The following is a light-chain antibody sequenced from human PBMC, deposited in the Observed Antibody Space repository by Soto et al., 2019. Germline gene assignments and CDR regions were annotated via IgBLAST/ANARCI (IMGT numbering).Light chain of an antibody. J-gene: IGKJ5*01. CDR1: QYINTH. V-gene: IGKV1-39*01. Sequence: DIQMTQSPSPLSASVGDRVTITCRASQYINTHLNWYQQTLGKAPKLLITAASTLRSGVPSRFSGSGSGTDFTLTISSLQPEDFATYYCQQSFSTPITFGQGTRLDI. CDR2: AAS. CDR3: QQSFSTPIT.